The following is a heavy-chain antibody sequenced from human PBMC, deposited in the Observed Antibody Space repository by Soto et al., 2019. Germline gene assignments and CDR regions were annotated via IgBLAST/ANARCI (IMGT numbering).Heavy chain of an antibody. CDR1: GFTFSSYA. CDR2: ISGSGGST. CDR3: AKDSVGSYSSSCWDY. Sequence: EVQLLESGGGLVQPGGSLRLSCAASGFTFSSYAMSWVRQAPGKGLEWVSAISGSGGSTYYADSVKGRFTISRDNSXXTLYLQMNSLRAEDTAVYYCAKDSVGSYSSSCWDYWGQGTLVTVSS. V-gene: IGHV3-23*01. J-gene: IGHJ4*02. D-gene: IGHD6-13*01.